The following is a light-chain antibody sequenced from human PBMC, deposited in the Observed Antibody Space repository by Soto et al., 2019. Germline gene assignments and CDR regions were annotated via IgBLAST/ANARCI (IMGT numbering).Light chain of an antibody. CDR1: QSVSSSY. V-gene: IGKV3-20*01. Sequence: TQCPGTRSWSLGERATRSGLSIQSVSSSYLAWYQQKPGQAPRLLIYSASSRATGIPDRFSGSGSGTDFTLTISRLEPDDFAVYYCQQYNSSPLFGQGTKLDIK. J-gene: IGKJ5*01. CDR3: QQYNSSPL. CDR2: SAS.